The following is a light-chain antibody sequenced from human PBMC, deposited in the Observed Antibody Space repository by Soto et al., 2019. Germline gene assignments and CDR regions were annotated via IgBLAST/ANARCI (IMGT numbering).Light chain of an antibody. J-gene: IGKJ5*01. Sequence: EIVLSQSPGTLAFSPGEIGTLSWSASQSVGSSYLAWYQQKPGQAPRLLIYGAFNRATGIPARFSGSGSGTDFTLTIRSLEPEDSAIYYCQQRNIWPPVNCGQGTRRENK. CDR3: QQRNIWPPVN. V-gene: IGKV3-11*01. CDR2: GAF. CDR1: QSVGSSY.